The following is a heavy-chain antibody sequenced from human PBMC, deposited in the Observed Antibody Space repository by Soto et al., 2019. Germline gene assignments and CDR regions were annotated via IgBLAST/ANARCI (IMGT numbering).Heavy chain of an antibody. CDR3: ARVHPPPATGGGRWSTDS. V-gene: IGHV4-34*02. CDR1: GESFSEYY. J-gene: IGHJ5*01. Sequence: QVQLQQWGAGLLKPSETLSLACAVDGESFSEYYWSWIRQPPGKGLEWIGENNHRGSSNYNPSLKSPVSIVVDSSRNQISLMLTSVTAADTGVYYCARVHPPPATGGGRWSTDSWGPGTLVTVSS. D-gene: IGHD6-13*01. CDR2: NNHRGSS.